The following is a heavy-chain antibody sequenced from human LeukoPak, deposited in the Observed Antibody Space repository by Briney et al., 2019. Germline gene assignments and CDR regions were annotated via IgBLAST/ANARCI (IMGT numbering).Heavy chain of an antibody. CDR3: AKAVAAAGKTEFDY. J-gene: IGHJ4*02. D-gene: IGHD6-13*01. CDR1: GFTFSSYA. Sequence: GGSLRLSCAASGFTFSSYAMSWVRQAPGKGLEWVSAISGSGGRTYYADSVKGRFTISRDSSKNTLYLQMNGLRAEDTAVYYCAKAVAAAGKTEFDYWGQGTLVTVSS. CDR2: ISGSGGRT. V-gene: IGHV3-23*01.